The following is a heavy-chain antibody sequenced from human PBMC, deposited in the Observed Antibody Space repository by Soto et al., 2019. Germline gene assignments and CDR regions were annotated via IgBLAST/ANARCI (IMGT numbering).Heavy chain of an antibody. D-gene: IGHD6-19*01. CDR2: ISGSGHTI. J-gene: IGHJ5*02. CDR3: VKGAASSLQWLVGYT. Sequence: GGSLRLSCAASGFTFSNYAMSWVRQVPGNGLEWVSFISGSGHTIFYADSVQGRFSISRDNSNNTLYLQMDSLSPEDPARSFCVKGAASSLQWLVGYTWGQGTMVTVSS. V-gene: IGHV3-23*01. CDR1: GFTFSNYA.